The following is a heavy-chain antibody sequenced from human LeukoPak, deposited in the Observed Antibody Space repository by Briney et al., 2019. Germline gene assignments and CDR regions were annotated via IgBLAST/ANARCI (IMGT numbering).Heavy chain of an antibody. D-gene: IGHD6-6*01. CDR3: ARGGGSSSIASSLDRGVFDY. CDR2: IYYSGST. J-gene: IGHJ4*02. Sequence: SQTLSLTCTVSGGPISSGGYYWSWIRQHPGKGLEWIGYIYYSGSTYYNPSLKSRVTISVDTSKNQFSLKLSSVTAADTAVYYCARGGGSSSIASSLDRGVFDYWGQGTLVTVSS. V-gene: IGHV4-31*03. CDR1: GGPISSGGYY.